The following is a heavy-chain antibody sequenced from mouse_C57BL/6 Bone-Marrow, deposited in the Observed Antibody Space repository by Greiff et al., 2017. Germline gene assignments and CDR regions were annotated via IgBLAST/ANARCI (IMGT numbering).Heavy chain of an antibody. CDR1: GFTFSSYG. CDR3: ARHGLYYAMDY. CDR2: ISSGGSYT. J-gene: IGHJ4*01. Sequence: VMLVESGGDLVKPGGSLKLSCAASGFTFSSYGMSWVRQTPDKRLEWVATISSGGSYTYYPDSVKGRFTISRDNAKNTLYLQMSSLKSEDTAMYYCARHGLYYAMDYWGQGTSVTVSS. V-gene: IGHV5-6*02.